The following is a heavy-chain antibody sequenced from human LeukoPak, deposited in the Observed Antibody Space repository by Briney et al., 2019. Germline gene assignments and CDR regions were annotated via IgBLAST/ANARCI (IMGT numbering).Heavy chain of an antibody. V-gene: IGHV1-2*04. J-gene: IGHJ6*02. CDR2: INPNSGGT. CDR3: ARDALVWFGELLPYYYGMDV. CDR1: RYTFTGYY. D-gene: IGHD3-10*01. Sequence: ASVKVSCKASRYTFTGYYVHWVRQAPGQGLEWMGWINPNSGGTNYAQKFQGWVTMTRDTSISTAYMELSRLRSDDTAVYYCARDALVWFGELLPYYYGMDVWGQGTTVTVSS.